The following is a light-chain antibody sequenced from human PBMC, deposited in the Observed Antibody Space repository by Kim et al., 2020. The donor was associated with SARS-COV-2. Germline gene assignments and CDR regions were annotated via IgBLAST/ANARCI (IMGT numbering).Light chain of an antibody. Sequence: DIQLTQSPSFLSASVGDRVTITCRASQDISSYLAWYQQKPGKAPKLLIYAASTLQSGVPSRFSGSGSGTEFILTISSLQPEDFATYYCQQLNSDPLTFGGGTKVDIK. CDR2: AAS. J-gene: IGKJ4*01. V-gene: IGKV1-9*01. CDR1: QDISSY. CDR3: QQLNSDPLT.